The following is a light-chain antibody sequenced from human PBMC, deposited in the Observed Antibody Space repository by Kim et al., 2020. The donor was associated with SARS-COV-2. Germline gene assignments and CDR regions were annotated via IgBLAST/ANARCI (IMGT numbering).Light chain of an antibody. J-gene: IGKJ5*01. CDR2: DTS. Sequence: EVMMTQSPSTLSVSPGERATLSCRASQRIDSNLAWYQQKPGQAPRLLIYDTSIRATGIPARFSGSGSGTKFTLTISNLQSEDFAIYYCSQYKKLAPFNFGQGKPLEIK. CDR1: QRIDSN. CDR3: SQYKKLAPFN. V-gene: IGKV3D-15*03.